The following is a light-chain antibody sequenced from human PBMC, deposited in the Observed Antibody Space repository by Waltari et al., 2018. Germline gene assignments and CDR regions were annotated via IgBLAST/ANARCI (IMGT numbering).Light chain of an antibody. CDR3: SSYTSSNTLV. Sequence: QSALTQPASVSGSPGQSITISCTGTSRDVGGYKYVSCYQQYPGKAPKLMIYNVIGRPSGVSDRFSGSKSGDTASLTISGLQAEDEADYFCSSYTSSNTLVFGGGTKLTVL. J-gene: IGLJ3*02. V-gene: IGLV2-14*03. CDR2: NVI. CDR1: SRDVGGYKY.